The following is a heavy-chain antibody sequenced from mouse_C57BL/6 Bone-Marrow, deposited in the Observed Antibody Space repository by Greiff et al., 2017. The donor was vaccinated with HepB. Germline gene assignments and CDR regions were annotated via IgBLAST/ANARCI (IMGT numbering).Heavy chain of an antibody. Sequence: QVQLKQSGAELARPGASVKLSCKASGYTFTSYGISWVKQRTGQGLEWIGEIYPRSGNTYYNEKFKGKATLTADKSSSTAYMELRSLTSEDSAVYFCARGSTVVPGFAYWGQGTLVTVSA. J-gene: IGHJ3*01. CDR2: IYPRSGNT. V-gene: IGHV1-81*01. D-gene: IGHD1-1*01. CDR1: GYTFTSYG. CDR3: ARGSTVVPGFAY.